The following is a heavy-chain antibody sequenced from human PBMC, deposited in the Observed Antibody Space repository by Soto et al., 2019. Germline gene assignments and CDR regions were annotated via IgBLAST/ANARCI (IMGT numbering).Heavy chain of an antibody. V-gene: IGHV3-30*18. D-gene: IGHD3-22*01. CDR3: ANEYYYDSSGYGHWFAP. J-gene: IGHJ5*02. Sequence: QVQLVESGGGVVQPGRSLRLSCAASGFTFSSYGMHWVRQAPGKGLEWVAVISYDGSNKYYEDSVKGRFTISRDNSKNTPYLQMNRLRAEDTAGYYCANEYYYDSSGYGHWFAPWGQGTLVTVSS. CDR1: GFTFSSYG. CDR2: ISYDGSNK.